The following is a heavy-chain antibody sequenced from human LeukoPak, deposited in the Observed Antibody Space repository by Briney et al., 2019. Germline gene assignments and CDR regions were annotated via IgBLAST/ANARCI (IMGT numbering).Heavy chain of an antibody. CDR1: GGSISSYY. D-gene: IGHD6-6*01. Sequence: TSETLSLTCTVSGGSISSYYWSWIRQPPGKGLEWIGEINHSGSTNYNPSLKSRVTISVDTSKNQFSLKLSSVTAADTAVYYCARREIAARPLDYWGQGTLVTVSS. CDR2: INHSGST. V-gene: IGHV4-34*01. CDR3: ARREIAARPLDY. J-gene: IGHJ4*02.